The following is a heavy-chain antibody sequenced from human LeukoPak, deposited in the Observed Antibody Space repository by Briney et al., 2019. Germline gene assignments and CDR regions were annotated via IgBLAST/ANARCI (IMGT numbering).Heavy chain of an antibody. V-gene: IGHV3-30*03. Sequence: PGGSLGLSCAAHGFTFRSYGMHWVRQAPGKGLEWVAVISYDGSNKYYADSVKGRFTISRDNSKNTLYLQMNSLRAEDTAVYYCALGELSSPFDYWGQGTLVTVSS. D-gene: IGHD3-16*02. J-gene: IGHJ4*02. CDR1: GFTFRSYG. CDR3: ALGELSSPFDY. CDR2: ISYDGSNK.